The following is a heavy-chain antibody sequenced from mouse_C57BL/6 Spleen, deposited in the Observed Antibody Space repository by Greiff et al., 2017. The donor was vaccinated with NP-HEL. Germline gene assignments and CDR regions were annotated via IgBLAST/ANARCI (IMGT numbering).Heavy chain of an antibody. Sequence: VQLQQSGAELVRPGASVKLSCTASGFNIKDYYMHWVKQRPEQGLEWIGRIDPEDGDTEYAPKFQGKATMTADTSSNTAYLQLSSLTSEDTAVYYCTYYYGSSGYWYFDVWGTGTTVTVSS. V-gene: IGHV14-1*01. CDR2: IDPEDGDT. J-gene: IGHJ1*03. CDR3: TYYYGSSGYWYFDV. D-gene: IGHD1-1*01. CDR1: GFNIKDYY.